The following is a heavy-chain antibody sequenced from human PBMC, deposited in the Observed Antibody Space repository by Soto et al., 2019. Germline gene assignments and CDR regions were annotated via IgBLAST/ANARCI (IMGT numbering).Heavy chain of an antibody. J-gene: IGHJ5*02. V-gene: IGHV1-69*08. D-gene: IGHD4-17*01. Sequence: QVQLVQSGAAVKKPGSSVKVSCKASGGTFSSYTISWVRQAPGQGLEWMGRIIPILGIANYAQKFQGRVTITADKSTNTAYMELSSLRSEDTAVYYCARDQGGYGDYVPFDPWGQGTLVTVSS. CDR1: GGTFSSYT. CDR3: ARDQGGYGDYVPFDP. CDR2: IIPILGIA.